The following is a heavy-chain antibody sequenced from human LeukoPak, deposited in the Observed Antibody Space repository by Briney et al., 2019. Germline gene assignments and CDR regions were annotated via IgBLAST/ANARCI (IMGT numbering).Heavy chain of an antibody. CDR2: IIPIFGTA. Sequence: SVKVSCKASGGTFSSYAISWVRQAPGQGLEWMGGIIPIFGTANYAQKFQGRVTITADESTSTAYMELSSLRSEDTAVYYCARDSSGYYRILDYWGQGTLVTVSS. CDR1: GGTFSSYA. CDR3: ARDSSGYYRILDY. J-gene: IGHJ4*02. V-gene: IGHV1-69*13. D-gene: IGHD3-22*01.